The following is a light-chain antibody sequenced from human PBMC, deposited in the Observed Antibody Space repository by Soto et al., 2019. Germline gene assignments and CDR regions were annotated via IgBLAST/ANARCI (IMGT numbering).Light chain of an antibody. J-gene: IGLJ2*01. V-gene: IGLV1-40*01. CDR3: QSYDNRLRAFVV. CDR2: VNT. Sequence: QLVLTQPPSVSGAPGQTVTISCTGSSSNIGAGFDVHWYQQLPGAAPKLLIYVNTNRPSGVPDRFSGSKSGTSASLAISGLQAEDEADYYCQSYDNRLRAFVVFGGGTQLTVL. CDR1: SSNIGAGFD.